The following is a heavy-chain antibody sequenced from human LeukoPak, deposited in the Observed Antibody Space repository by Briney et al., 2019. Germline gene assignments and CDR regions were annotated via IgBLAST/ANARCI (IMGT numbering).Heavy chain of an antibody. CDR2: IYYSGST. D-gene: IGHD3-22*01. CDR3: ARGSQNYYDSSGYYVFDY. V-gene: IGHV4-59*08. CDR1: GGSISSYY. J-gene: IGHJ4*02. Sequence: PSETLSLTCTVSGGSISSYYWSWIRQPPGKGLEWIGYIYYSGSTNYNPSLKSRVTISVDTSKNQFSLKLSSVTAADTAVYYCARGSQNYYDSSGYYVFDYWGQGTLVTVSS.